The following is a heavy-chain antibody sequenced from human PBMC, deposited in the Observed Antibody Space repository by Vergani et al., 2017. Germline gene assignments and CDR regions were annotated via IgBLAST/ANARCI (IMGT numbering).Heavy chain of an antibody. CDR1: GYTLTELS. Sequence: QVQLVQSGAEVKKPGASVKVSCKVSGYTLTELSMHWVRQAPGKGLEWMGGFDPEDGETIYAQKFQGRVTMTRDTSTSTVYMELSSLRSEDTAVYYCARDGDILTGSPLYYYYYMDVWGKGTTVTVSS. CDR2: FDPEDGET. V-gene: IGHV1-24*01. J-gene: IGHJ6*03. D-gene: IGHD3-9*01. CDR3: ARDGDILTGSPLYYYYYMDV.